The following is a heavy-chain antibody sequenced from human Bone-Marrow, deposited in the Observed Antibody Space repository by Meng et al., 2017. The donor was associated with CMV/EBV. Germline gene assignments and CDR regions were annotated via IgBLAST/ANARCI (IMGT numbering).Heavy chain of an antibody. V-gene: IGHV1-18*01. D-gene: IGHD6-6*01. CDR1: GYMFNTYG. Sequence: QVQLVQSGPAVKKPGASVKVSCKASGYMFNTYGISWVRQAPGQGLEWMGWISVYNGNTKNAQTVQGRVTMTTDTSTSTVYMELTSLRSDDTAVYYCARDKIAGRPGWFDPWGQGTLVTVSS. CDR2: ISVYNGNT. J-gene: IGHJ5*02. CDR3: ARDKIAGRPGWFDP.